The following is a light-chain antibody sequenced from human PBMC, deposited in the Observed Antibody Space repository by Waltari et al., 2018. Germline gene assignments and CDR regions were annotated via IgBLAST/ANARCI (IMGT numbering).Light chain of an antibody. CDR2: SNN. Sequence: QSVLTQPPSASATPGQRVTISCSGSSSNIGGNTVNWYQQLPGTAPKPLIYSNNQRPSGVPDRFSGSKSGASASLAISGLQSEDEADYYCAAWDDSLNGVLFGGGTKLTVL. CDR1: SSNIGGNT. J-gene: IGLJ2*01. CDR3: AAWDDSLNGVL. V-gene: IGLV1-44*01.